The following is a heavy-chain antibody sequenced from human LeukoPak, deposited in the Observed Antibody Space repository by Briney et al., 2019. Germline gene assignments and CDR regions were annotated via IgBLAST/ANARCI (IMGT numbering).Heavy chain of an antibody. Sequence: GGSLRLSCAASGFTFSSYSMNWVRQAPGKGLEWVSSISSSSSYIYYADSVKGRFTISRHNAKNSLYLQMNSLRAEDTAVYYCARDHDRYDSSGYPYWGQGTLVTVSS. D-gene: IGHD3-22*01. CDR2: ISSSSSYI. CDR1: GFTFSSYS. CDR3: ARDHDRYDSSGYPY. J-gene: IGHJ4*02. V-gene: IGHV3-21*01.